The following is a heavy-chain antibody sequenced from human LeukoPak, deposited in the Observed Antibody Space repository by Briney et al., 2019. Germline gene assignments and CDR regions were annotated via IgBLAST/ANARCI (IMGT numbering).Heavy chain of an antibody. Sequence: GGALQISSWGAGGSFTSNWSGWGGRMPGKGGEGMGIIYSGECGTIYNADFQGEGTISADESISTAYLQWSSLKASDTAMYYCARGYWCFDLWGRGTLVTVSS. CDR3: ARGYWCFDL. V-gene: IGHV5-51*01. CDR2: IYSGECGT. J-gene: IGHJ2*01. CDR1: GGSFTSNW.